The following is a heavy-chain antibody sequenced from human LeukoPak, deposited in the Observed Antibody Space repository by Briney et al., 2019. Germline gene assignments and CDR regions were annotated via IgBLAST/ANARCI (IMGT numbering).Heavy chain of an antibody. Sequence: AGGSLRLSCAASGFTFRNYVIHWVRQAPGKGLEWVAIISNDGSRKYYVHSVEGRFTISRDNSKNTLYLQMDSLRAEDTAVYYCARDRAWNYFDYWGQGTLVTVSS. J-gene: IGHJ4*02. V-gene: IGHV3-30*03. CDR1: GFTFRNYV. CDR2: ISNDGSRK. D-gene: IGHD3-3*01. CDR3: ARDRAWNYFDY.